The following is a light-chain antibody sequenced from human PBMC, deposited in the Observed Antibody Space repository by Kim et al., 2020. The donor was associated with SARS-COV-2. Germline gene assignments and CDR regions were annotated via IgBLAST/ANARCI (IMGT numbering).Light chain of an antibody. CDR3: QQYDNY. CDR2: KAS. CDR1: QSNSMW. Sequence: STGSAFVGDRVIITCRASQSNSMWLAWYQQKPGKAPKLLISKASSLQSGVPSRFSGSGSGTQFTLTISSLQPDDFGTYYCQQYDNYFGQGTKLEIK. J-gene: IGKJ2*01. V-gene: IGKV1-5*03.